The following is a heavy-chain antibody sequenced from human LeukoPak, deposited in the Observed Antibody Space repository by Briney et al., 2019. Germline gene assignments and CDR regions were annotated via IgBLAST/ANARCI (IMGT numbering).Heavy chain of an antibody. Sequence: GGSLRLSCAASGFTFSSYSMNWVRQAPGKGLEWVSSISSSSSYIYYADSVKGRFTISRDNAKNSLYLQTNSLRAEDTAVYYCARDPARIEYYYYGMDVWGQGTTVTVSS. D-gene: IGHD2/OR15-2a*01. CDR3: ARDPARIEYYYYGMDV. V-gene: IGHV3-21*01. CDR2: ISSSSSYI. CDR1: GFTFSSYS. J-gene: IGHJ6*02.